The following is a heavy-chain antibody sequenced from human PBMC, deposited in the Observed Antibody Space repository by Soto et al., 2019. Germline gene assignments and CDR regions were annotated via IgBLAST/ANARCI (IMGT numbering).Heavy chain of an antibody. D-gene: IGHD4-17*01. J-gene: IGHJ4*02. Sequence: LRLSCVGSGFTFSRYGMHWLRQAPGEGLEWMAVIVNDGSDRDYAASVAGRFTISRDDSKNTLYLQMDNLGVDDTAMYYCARDDDYEANGLDYWGQGTLVTVSS. CDR2: IVNDGSDR. CDR3: ARDDDYEANGLDY. V-gene: IGHV3-33*01. CDR1: GFTFSRYG.